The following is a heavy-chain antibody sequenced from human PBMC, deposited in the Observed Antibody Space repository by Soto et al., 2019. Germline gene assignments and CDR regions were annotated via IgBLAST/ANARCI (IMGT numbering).Heavy chain of an antibody. CDR2: IYGRGST. J-gene: IGHJ5*02. D-gene: IGHD3-10*01. CDR1: GGSISSSSYY. V-gene: IGHV4-39*07. CDR3: ARGGNWFDP. Sequence: PSETLSLTCTVSGGSISSSSYYWGWIRQPPGKGLEWIGSIYGRGSTYYNPSLKSRVTISVDMSKNQFSLKLRSVTAEDTAVYYCARGGNWFDPWGQGTLVTVSS.